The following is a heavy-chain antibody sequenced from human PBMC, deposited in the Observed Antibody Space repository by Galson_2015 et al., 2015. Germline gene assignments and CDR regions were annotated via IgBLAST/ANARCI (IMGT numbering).Heavy chain of an antibody. D-gene: IGHD2-2*01. CDR3: ARRSKYCSSTSRYWFDP. V-gene: IGHV5-51*03. CDR2: IYPGDSDT. Sequence: QSGAEVKKPGESLKISCKGSGYSFTSYWIGWVRQMPGKGLEWMGIIYPGDSDTRYSPSFQGQVTISADKSISTAYLQWSSLKASDTAMYYCARRSKYCSSTSRYWFDPWGQGTLVTVSS. J-gene: IGHJ5*02. CDR1: GYSFTSYW.